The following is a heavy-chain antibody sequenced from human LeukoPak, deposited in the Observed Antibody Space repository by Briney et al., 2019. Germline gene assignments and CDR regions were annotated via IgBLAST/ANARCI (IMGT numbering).Heavy chain of an antibody. V-gene: IGHV1-3*01. D-gene: IGHD4-11*01. CDR2: INAGNGNT. CDR1: GYTFTSYA. Sequence: ASVKVSCKASGYTFTSYAMHWVRQAPGQRLEWMGWINAGNGNTKYSQKFQGRVTITRDTSASTAYMELSSLRSEDTAVYYCARGEHDYSNPYYYYYYGMDVWGQGTTVTVSS. J-gene: IGHJ6*02. CDR3: ARGEHDYSNPYYYYYYGMDV.